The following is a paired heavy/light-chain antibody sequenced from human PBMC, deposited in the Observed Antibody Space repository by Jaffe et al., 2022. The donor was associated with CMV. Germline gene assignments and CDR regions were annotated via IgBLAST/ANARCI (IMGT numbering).Light chain of an antibody. CDR1: QSLLYSPNNKNY. CDR2: WAS. V-gene: IGKV4-1*01. J-gene: IGKJ2*01. CDR3: QQYYDSPYT. Sequence: DIVMTQSPDSLAVSLGERATISCKSSQSLLYSPNNKNYLAWYQQKPGQSPQVLIYWASIRESGVPDRFSGSGSGTDFTLTVSSLQAEDVAVYYCQQYYDSPYTFGQGTKLEIK.
Heavy chain of an antibody. J-gene: IGHJ2*01. D-gene: IGHD6-25*01. CDR3: VKDNGRGTPVWYFDL. Sequence: VESGGGLVQPGRSLRLSCVVSGFKFDDYGMHWVRQAPGKGLEWVASISWNSDTIRYGGSVKGRFFISRDNAKNSLYLQMNSLRAEDTALYYCVKDNGRGTPVWYFDLWGRGTLVTVSS. CDR1: GFKFDDYG. V-gene: IGHV3-9*01. CDR2: ISWNSDTI.